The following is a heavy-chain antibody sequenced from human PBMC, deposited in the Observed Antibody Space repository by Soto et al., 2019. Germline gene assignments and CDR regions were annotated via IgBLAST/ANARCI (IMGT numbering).Heavy chain of an antibody. CDR3: ARDLGVSDF. V-gene: IGHV3-74*01. Sequence: GGSLRLSCAASGFTFSSYWMHWVRQVPGKGLVWVSHISSDGSSTAYADSVKGRLTISRDNAKNALYLQMNSLRVDDTAVYYCARDLGVSDFWGQGTLVTVSS. J-gene: IGHJ4*02. CDR1: GFTFSSYW. D-gene: IGHD2-8*01. CDR2: ISSDGSST.